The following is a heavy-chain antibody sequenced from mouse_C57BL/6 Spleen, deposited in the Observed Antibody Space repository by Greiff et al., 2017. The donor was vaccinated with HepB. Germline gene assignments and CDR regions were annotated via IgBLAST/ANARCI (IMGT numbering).Heavy chain of an antibody. CDR1: GYAFSSYW. Sequence: QVQLQQSGAELVKPGASVKISCKASGYAFSSYWLNWVKQRPGKGLEWIGQIYPGDGDTNYNGKFKGKATLTADKSSSTAYMPLSSLTSEDSAVYFCASLYDYDKGAWFAYWGQGTLVTVSA. CDR2: IYPGDGDT. CDR3: ASLYDYDKGAWFAY. D-gene: IGHD2-4*01. V-gene: IGHV1-80*01. J-gene: IGHJ3*01.